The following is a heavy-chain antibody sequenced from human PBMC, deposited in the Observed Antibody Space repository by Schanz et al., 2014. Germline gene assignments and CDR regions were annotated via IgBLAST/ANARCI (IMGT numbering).Heavy chain of an antibody. CDR1: GYTFTNYY. D-gene: IGHD1-26*01. CDR3: ARDRDQWDGNYLDY. Sequence: QVQLVQSGAEVKKLGASVKVSCKASGYTFTNYYIHWVRQAPGQGLEWMGRIYLSDGSTRYAQKFQGRVTMTTDTSTSTVYMELRSLTSDDSAVYYCARDRDQWDGNYLDYWGQGTLVTVSS. J-gene: IGHJ4*02. V-gene: IGHV1-46*01. CDR2: IYLSDGST.